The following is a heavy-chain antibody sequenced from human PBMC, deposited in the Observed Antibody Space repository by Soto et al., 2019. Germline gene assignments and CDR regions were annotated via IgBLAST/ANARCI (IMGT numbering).Heavy chain of an antibody. CDR3: AKGVELAEYCTNGGCAGDAYDI. J-gene: IGHJ3*02. CDR1: GFTFSSYG. CDR2: ISYDGSNK. Sequence: PGGSLRLSCAASGFTFSSYGMHWVRQAPGKGLEWVAVISYDGSNKYYADSVKGRFTISRDNSKNTLYLQMNSLRAEDTAVYYCAKGVELAEYCTNGGCAGDAYDIWGQGTMVTVSS. D-gene: IGHD2-8*01. V-gene: IGHV3-30*18.